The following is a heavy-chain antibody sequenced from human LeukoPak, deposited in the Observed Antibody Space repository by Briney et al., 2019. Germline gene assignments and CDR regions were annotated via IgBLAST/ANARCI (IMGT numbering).Heavy chain of an antibody. CDR3: ARGALSNWYFDV. CDR1: AFTFSIYE. V-gene: IGHV3-48*03. J-gene: IGHJ2*01. Sequence: PGGSLRLSCAASAFTFSIYEMNWVRQAPGKGLEWVSYISGSGSTVYCADSVKGRFTISRDNAKNSLYLQMNSLRVEDTAVYYCARGALSNWYFDVWGRGTLVTVSS. D-gene: IGHD6-6*01. CDR2: ISGSGSTV.